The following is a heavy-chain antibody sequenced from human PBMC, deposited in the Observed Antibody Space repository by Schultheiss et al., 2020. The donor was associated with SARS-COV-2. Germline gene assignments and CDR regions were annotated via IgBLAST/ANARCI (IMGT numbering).Heavy chain of an antibody. V-gene: IGHV4-39*07. CDR3: ARLRTGTTIYYYYGMDD. Sequence: SETLSLTCTVSGGSISSSSYYWGWIRQPPGKGLEWIGSIYYSGSTYYNPSLKSRVTISVDTSKNQFSLKLSSVTAADTAVYYCARLRTGTTIYYYYGMDDCGHGTTGTVSS. CDR1: GGSISSSSYY. D-gene: IGHD1-7*01. CDR2: IYYSGST. J-gene: IGHJ6*02.